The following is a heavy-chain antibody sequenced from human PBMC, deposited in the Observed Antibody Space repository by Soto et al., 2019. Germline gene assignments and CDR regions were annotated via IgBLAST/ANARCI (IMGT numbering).Heavy chain of an antibody. CDR2: IIPILGIA. CDR1: GGTFSSYT. D-gene: IGHD6-13*01. J-gene: IGHJ5*02. Sequence: QVQLVQSGAEVKKPGSSVKVSCKASGGTFSSYTISWVRQAPGQGLEWMGRIIPILGIANYAQKVQGRVTITADKSTSTAYMELSSLRSEDTAVYYCARDPMGHQLVEHWFGPWGQGTLVTVSS. V-gene: IGHV1-69*08. CDR3: ARDPMGHQLVEHWFGP.